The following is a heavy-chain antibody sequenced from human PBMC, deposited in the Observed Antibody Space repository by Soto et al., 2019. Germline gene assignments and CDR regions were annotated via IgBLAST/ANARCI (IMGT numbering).Heavy chain of an antibody. J-gene: IGHJ6*02. V-gene: IGHV4-59*01. CDR3: ARASSYYYYGMDV. Sequence: LSLTCTVSGGSISSYYWSWIRQPPGKGLEWIGYIYYSGSTNYNPSLKSRVTISVDTSKNQFSLKLSSVTAADTAVYYCARASSYYYYGMDVWGQGTTVTVSS. CDR2: IYYSGST. CDR1: GGSISSYY.